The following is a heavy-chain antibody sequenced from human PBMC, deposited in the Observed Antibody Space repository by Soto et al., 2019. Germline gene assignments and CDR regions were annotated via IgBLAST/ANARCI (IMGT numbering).Heavy chain of an antibody. CDR1: GFTFSNFG. Sequence: PGGSLRLSCAASGFTFSNFGMHWVRQAPGKGLEWVTVIWFDGSNEFYADSVKGRFTISRDISKNTLYLQIHSLRAEDTAMYYCARFSEKFAFDYWGQGTRVTV. V-gene: IGHV3-33*01. CDR3: ARFSEKFAFDY. J-gene: IGHJ4*02. CDR2: IWFDGSNE.